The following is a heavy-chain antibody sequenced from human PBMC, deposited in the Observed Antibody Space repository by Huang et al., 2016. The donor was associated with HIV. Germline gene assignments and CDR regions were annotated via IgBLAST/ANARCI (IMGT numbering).Heavy chain of an antibody. CDR3: STEVPAFYDILATGGPY. CDR1: GLTFTNAW. V-gene: IGHV3-15*01. CDR2: VKIIADGRTT. Sequence: EVQLVESGGGLVKPGGSLRLSCAASGLTFTNAWMTWVRQAPGKVLELVGRVKIIADGRTTDYAASVKGRFNISRDDSKNTLYLQLNSLKTEDTAIYYCSTEVPAFYDILATGGPYWGPGTLVTGSS. D-gene: IGHD3-9*01. J-gene: IGHJ4*02.